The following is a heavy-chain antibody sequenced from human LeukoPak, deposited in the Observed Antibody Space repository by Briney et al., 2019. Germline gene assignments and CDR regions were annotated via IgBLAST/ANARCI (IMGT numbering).Heavy chain of an antibody. Sequence: PSETLSLTCTVSGGSISSSSYYWGWIRQPPGKGLEWIGSIYYSGSTYYNPSLKSRVTISVDTSKNQFSLKLSSVTAADTAVYYCARLPGDYVPIDIWGQGTMVTVSS. D-gene: IGHD4-17*01. V-gene: IGHV4-39*01. J-gene: IGHJ3*02. CDR1: GGSISSSSYY. CDR3: ARLPGDYVPIDI. CDR2: IYYSGST.